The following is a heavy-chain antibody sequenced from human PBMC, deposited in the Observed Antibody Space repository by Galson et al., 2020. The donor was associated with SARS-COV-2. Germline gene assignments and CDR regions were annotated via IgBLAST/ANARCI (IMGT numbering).Heavy chain of an antibody. CDR3: ARGGLDYGGNPNYYYYGMDV. V-gene: IGHV1-18*04. CDR2: ISAYNGNT. CDR1: GYTFTSYG. J-gene: IGHJ6*02. Sequence: GESLKISCKASGYTFTSYGISWVRQAPGQGLEWMGWISAYNGNTNYAQKLQGRVTMTTDTSTSTAYMELRSLRSDDTAVYYCARGGLDYGGNPNYYYYGMDVWGQGTTVTGSS. D-gene: IGHD4-17*01.